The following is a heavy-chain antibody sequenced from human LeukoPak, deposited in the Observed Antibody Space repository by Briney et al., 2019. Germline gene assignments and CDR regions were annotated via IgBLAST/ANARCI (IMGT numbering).Heavy chain of an antibody. V-gene: IGHV4-4*02. J-gene: IGHJ4*02. Sequence: TSETLSLTSAVSGGSISSSNWWSWVRQPPGKGLEWIGEIYHSGSTNYNPSLKSRVTISVDKSKNQFSLKLSSVTAADTAVYYCASYSPSSSWTYFDYWGQGTLVTVSS. CDR3: ASYSPSSSWTYFDY. CDR2: IYHSGST. CDR1: GGSISSSNW. D-gene: IGHD6-13*01.